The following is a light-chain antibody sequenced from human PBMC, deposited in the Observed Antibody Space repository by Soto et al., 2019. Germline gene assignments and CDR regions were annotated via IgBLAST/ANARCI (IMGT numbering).Light chain of an antibody. CDR2: DAS. Sequence: EIVLTQSPGTLSLSAGERATLSCRASQSVSSSYLAWYQQKPGQAPRLLIYDASSRATGIPDRFSGSGSGTDFILTISSLEPEDFAVYYCQQSSNWPPEITFGQGTLLEI. J-gene: IGKJ5*01. CDR1: QSVSSSY. V-gene: IGKV3D-20*02. CDR3: QQSSNWPPEIT.